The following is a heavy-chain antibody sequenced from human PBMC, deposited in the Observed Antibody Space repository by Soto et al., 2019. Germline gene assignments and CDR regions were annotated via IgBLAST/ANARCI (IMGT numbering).Heavy chain of an antibody. V-gene: IGHV1-69*01. CDR1: GGTFSSYA. D-gene: IGHD5-18*01. J-gene: IGHJ4*02. CDR2: IIPIFGTA. CDR3: ARGSCADTAMDLYYFDY. Sequence: QVQLVQSGAEVKKPGSSVKVSCKASGGTFSSYAISWVRQAPGQGLEWMGGIIPIFGTANYAQKFQGRVTITADESTSTAYMELSSLRSEDTAVYYCARGSCADTAMDLYYFDYWGQGTLVTVSS.